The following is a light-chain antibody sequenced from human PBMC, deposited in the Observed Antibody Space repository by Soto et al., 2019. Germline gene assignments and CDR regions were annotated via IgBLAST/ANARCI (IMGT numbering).Light chain of an antibody. CDR1: QGVTSY. J-gene: IGKJ1*01. CDR3: QQYYSYPRT. V-gene: IGKV1-8*01. CDR2: GAS. Sequence: AIRMTQSPSSFSASTGDRVTITCRASQGVTSYLAWYQQKPGKAPTLLIYGASTLESGVPSRFSGSGSGTEFTLTISSLQSEDFATYYCQQYYSYPRTFGQGNTVEF.